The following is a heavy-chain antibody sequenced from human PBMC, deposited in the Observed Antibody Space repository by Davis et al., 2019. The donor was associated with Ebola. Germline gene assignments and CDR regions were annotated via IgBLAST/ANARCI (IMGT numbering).Heavy chain of an antibody. V-gene: IGHV4-59*08. J-gene: IGHJ6*02. CDR2: IYYSGST. D-gene: IGHD4-23*01. Sequence: PSETLSLTCTVSGGSISSYYWSWIRQPPGKGLEWIGYIYYSGSTNYNPSLKSRVTISVDTSKNQFSLKLSSVTAADTAVYYCARFPVVTPGSYYYYGMDVWGQGTTVTVSS. CDR1: GGSISSYY. CDR3: ARFPVVTPGSYYYYGMDV.